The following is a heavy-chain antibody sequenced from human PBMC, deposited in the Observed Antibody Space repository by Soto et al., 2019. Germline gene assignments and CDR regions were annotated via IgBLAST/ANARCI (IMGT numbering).Heavy chain of an antibody. CDR3: TRYYYESSGYYGY. CDR2: IRSEANGGTT. D-gene: IGHD3-22*01. V-gene: IGHV3-49*04. Sequence: PGGSLRLSCTGSGFTFGSYALSWVRQAPGKGLEWVGVIRSEANGGTTDYAASVKGRITISRDDSKSIAYMEINSLQTEDTAVYYCTRYYYESSGYYGYWGQGALVTVSS. CDR1: GFTFGSYA. J-gene: IGHJ4*02.